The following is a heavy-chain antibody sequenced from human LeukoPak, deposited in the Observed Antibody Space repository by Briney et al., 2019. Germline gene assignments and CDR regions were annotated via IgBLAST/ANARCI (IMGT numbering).Heavy chain of an antibody. CDR3: AREVAADFDY. CDR2: INCNSGDA. J-gene: IGHJ4*02. V-gene: IGHV1-2*02. Sequence: ASVQVSCKASGYSFTEHYIYWVRQAPGQGLEWVGRINCNSGDANSARKFQGRVTMTRDTSISTAYMELSRLRSDDTAVYYCAREVAADFDYWGQGTLVTVSS. D-gene: IGHD6-13*01. CDR1: GYSFTEHY.